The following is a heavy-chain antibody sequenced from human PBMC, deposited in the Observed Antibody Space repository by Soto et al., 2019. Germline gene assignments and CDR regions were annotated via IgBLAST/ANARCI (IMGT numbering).Heavy chain of an antibody. CDR3: ARRARGYSYGLFDY. CDR2: IIPIFGTA. V-gene: IGHV1-69*12. CDR1: GGTFSGYA. D-gene: IGHD5-18*01. Sequence: QVQLVQSGAEVKKPGSSVKVSCKASGGTFSGYAISWVRQAPGQGLEWMGGIIPIFGTANYAQKFQGRVTITADESTSTAYMELSSLRSEDTAVYYCARRARGYSYGLFDYWGQGTLVTVSS. J-gene: IGHJ4*02.